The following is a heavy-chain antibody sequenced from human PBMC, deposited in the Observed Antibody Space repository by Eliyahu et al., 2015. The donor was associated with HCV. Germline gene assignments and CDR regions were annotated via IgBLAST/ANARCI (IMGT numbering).Heavy chain of an antibody. J-gene: IGHJ4*02. V-gene: IGHV3-74*01. CDR1: GFNFSSAW. Sequence: EVQVVQPGGGLVQPGGSLXLSCAAXGFNFSSAWMTWVRQAPGTGLVWVSRINTDGTSTSYADSVKGRFTISRDNAKNTLYLQMDSLSVEDTAVYYCAPYSSKAAKWGQGTLVTVSS. CDR3: APYSSKAAK. D-gene: IGHD6-13*01. CDR2: INTDGTST.